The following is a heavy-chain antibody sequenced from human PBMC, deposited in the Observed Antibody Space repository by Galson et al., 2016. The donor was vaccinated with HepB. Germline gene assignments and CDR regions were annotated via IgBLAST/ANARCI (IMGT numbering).Heavy chain of an antibody. CDR3: ARGGGYDILTGYYKRKCYYAMDV. Sequence: SWVRQPAGKGLEWIARIYASGSTDYNPSLKSRVTISLDTSKNLFSLELSSVTAADTAVYYCARGGGYDILTGYYKRKCYYAMDVWGRGTTVTVSS. CDR2: IYASGST. V-gene: IGHV4-61*02. J-gene: IGHJ6*04. D-gene: IGHD3-9*01.